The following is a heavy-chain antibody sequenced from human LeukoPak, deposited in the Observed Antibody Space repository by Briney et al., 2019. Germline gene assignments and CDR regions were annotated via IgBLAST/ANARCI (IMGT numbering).Heavy chain of an antibody. D-gene: IGHD5-18*01. V-gene: IGHV4-4*07. CDR1: GGSISSYY. CDR2: MYTSGNT. Sequence: SETLSLTCAVSGGSISSYYWSWVRQPAGKGLEWVGRMYTSGNTNYNPSLKNRATMSVGTSNNQFSLKLSSVTPAGTAVYYCAREGLDTAMVPFFDNWGQGTMVTVSS. J-gene: IGHJ4*02. CDR3: AREGLDTAMVPFFDN.